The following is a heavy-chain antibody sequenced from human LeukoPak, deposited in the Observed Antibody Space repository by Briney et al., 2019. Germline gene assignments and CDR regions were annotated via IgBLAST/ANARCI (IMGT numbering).Heavy chain of an antibody. CDR3: ARVEGSYYDILTGRRNWFDP. V-gene: IGHV4-59*01. CDR1: GGSISSYY. CDR2: IYYSGST. D-gene: IGHD3-9*01. J-gene: IGHJ5*02. Sequence: SETLSLTCTVSGGSISSYYWSWIRQPPGKGLEWIGYIYYSGSTNYNPSLKSRVTISVDTSKNQFSLKLSSVTAADTAVYYCARVEGSYYDILTGRRNWFDPWGQGTLVTDSS.